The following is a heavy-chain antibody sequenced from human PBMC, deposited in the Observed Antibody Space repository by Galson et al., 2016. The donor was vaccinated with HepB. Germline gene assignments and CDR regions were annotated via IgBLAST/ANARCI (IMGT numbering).Heavy chain of an antibody. CDR2: IIPIVGPA. V-gene: IGHV1-69*08. Sequence: SVKVSCKASGDIFSTQTITWVRQAPGQGLEWMGRIIPIVGPANYAQKFQDRVSITADKSTSTVYMDLSSLRSEDTASDFCASTTGYCRGGDCKAAALDIWGQGTMVTVSS. CDR3: ASTTGYCRGGDCKAAALDI. D-gene: IGHD2-15*01. J-gene: IGHJ3*02. CDR1: GDIFSTQT.